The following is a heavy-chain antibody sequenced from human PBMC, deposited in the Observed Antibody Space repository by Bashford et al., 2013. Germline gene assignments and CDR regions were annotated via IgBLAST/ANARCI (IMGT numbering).Heavy chain of an antibody. CDR2: ISGSNSDI. CDR3: ARGGWAGPIDY. Sequence: VRQAPGKGLEWLSKISGSNSDIYYVDSVKGRFTISRDNAKNSLYLQMNSLRADDTAVYYCARGGWAGPIDYWGQGILVTVSS. D-gene: IGHD3-10*01. J-gene: IGHJ4*02. V-gene: IGHV3-21*05.